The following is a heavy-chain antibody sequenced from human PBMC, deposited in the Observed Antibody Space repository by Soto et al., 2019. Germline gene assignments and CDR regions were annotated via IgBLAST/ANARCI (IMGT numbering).Heavy chain of an antibody. V-gene: IGHV3-74*01. D-gene: IGHD2-2*01. CDR2: VNTDGSAT. CDR3: VRDHAPFISTCSYPFDS. CDR1: GFPFSRSF. J-gene: IGHJ4*02. Sequence: EVQLVESGGALVRPGGSLRLSCAASGFPFSRSFMHWVRKAPGKGLVWVARVNTDGSATVYAGSVQGGFTISRDNVSHTVSLELNDLRAHDQAVYFFVRDHAPFISTCSYPFDSWGQGTLVHV.